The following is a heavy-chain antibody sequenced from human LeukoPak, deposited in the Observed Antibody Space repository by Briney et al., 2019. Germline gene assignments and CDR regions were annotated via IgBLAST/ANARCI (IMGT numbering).Heavy chain of an antibody. V-gene: IGHV3-20*04. CDR1: GFAFDEHG. CDR2: INWSGGST. CDR3: ARAYYYYYGMDV. Sequence: GGSLRLSCTASGFAFDEHGMSWVRQVPGKGLEWVSGINWSGGSTGYADPLRGRFTISRDNAKNSLYLQMDSLRAEDTALYYCARAYYYYYGMDVWGQETTVTVSS. J-gene: IGHJ6*02.